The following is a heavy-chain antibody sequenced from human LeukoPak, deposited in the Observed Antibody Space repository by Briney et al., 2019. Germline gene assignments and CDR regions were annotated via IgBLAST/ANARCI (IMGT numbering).Heavy chain of an antibody. D-gene: IGHD3-10*01. J-gene: IGHJ1*01. Sequence: PGGALRLSCVASGFTFSSYWMSWVRQAPGKGLEWVANIKQDGSEKYYVDSVKGRFTISRDNAKNSLYLQMNSLRAEDTGVYYCARLLWFGGFFQHWGQGTLVTVSS. CDR2: IKQDGSEK. CDR3: ARLLWFGGFFQH. V-gene: IGHV3-7*05. CDR1: GFTFSSYW.